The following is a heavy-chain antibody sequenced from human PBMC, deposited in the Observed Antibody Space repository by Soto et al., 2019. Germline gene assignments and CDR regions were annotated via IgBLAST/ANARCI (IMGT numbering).Heavy chain of an antibody. CDR1: GGSISNYY. Sequence: SETLSLTCTVSGGSISNYYWSWIRQPAGKGLEWIGRIYTSGSTDYNPSLKSRVTISIDTSKNQFSLKVTSMTAADTAVYYCARERREEIHDGYNIDYWGQGTLVTVSS. CDR2: IYTSGST. D-gene: IGHD5-12*01. J-gene: IGHJ4*02. V-gene: IGHV4-4*07. CDR3: ARERREEIHDGYNIDY.